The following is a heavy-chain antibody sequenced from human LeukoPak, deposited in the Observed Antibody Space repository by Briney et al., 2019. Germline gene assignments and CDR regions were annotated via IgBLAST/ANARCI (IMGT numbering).Heavy chain of an antibody. V-gene: IGHV3-48*03. Sequence: PGGSLRLSCAASGFTFSSYEMNWVRQAPGKGLEWVSYISSSGSTIYYADSVKGRFTISRDNAKNSLYLQMNSLRAEDTAVYYCAREPYYVWGSYRLYYFDYWGQGTLVTVSS. CDR1: GFTFSSYE. CDR3: AREPYYVWGSYRLYYFDY. D-gene: IGHD3-16*02. CDR2: ISSSGSTI. J-gene: IGHJ4*02.